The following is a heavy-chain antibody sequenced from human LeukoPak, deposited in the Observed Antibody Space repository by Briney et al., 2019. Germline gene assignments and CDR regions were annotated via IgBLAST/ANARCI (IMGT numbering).Heavy chain of an antibody. CDR3: AKVGPSGYSGYAPGAFDI. CDR2: ISGSGGST. D-gene: IGHD5-12*01. Sequence: GGSLRLSCAASGFTFSSYAMSWVRQAPGKGLEWVSVISGSGGSTYNADSVKGRFTISRDNSENTLYLQMNSLRAEDTAVYYCAKVGPSGYSGYAPGAFDIWGQGTMVTVSS. J-gene: IGHJ3*02. V-gene: IGHV3-23*01. CDR1: GFTFSSYA.